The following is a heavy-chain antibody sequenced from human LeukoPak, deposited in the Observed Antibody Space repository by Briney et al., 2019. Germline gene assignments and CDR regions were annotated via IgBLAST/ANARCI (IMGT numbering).Heavy chain of an antibody. V-gene: IGHV3-30*03. CDR3: ARDDSPRFSLYYFDY. D-gene: IGHD2-21*02. J-gene: IGHJ4*02. CDR2: ISYDGSNK. Sequence: GGSLRLSCAASGFTFSSYSMNWVRQAPGKGLEWVAVISYDGSNKYYADSVKGRFTISRDNSKNTLYLQMNSLRAEDTAVYYCARDDSPRFSLYYFDYWGQGTLVTVSS. CDR1: GFTFSSYS.